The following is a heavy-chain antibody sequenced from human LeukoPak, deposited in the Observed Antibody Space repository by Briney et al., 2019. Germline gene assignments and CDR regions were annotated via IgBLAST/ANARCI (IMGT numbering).Heavy chain of an antibody. CDR2: INHSGST. D-gene: IGHD5-24*01. CDR3: ARATDGYYFDY. CDR1: GGSFSGYY. Sequence: PSETLSLTCAVYGGSFSGYYWSWIRQPPGKGLEWIGEINHSGSTNYNPSLKSRVTISVDTSKNQFSLKLSSVTAADTAVYYCARATDGYYFDYWGQGTLVTVSS. V-gene: IGHV4-34*01. J-gene: IGHJ4*02.